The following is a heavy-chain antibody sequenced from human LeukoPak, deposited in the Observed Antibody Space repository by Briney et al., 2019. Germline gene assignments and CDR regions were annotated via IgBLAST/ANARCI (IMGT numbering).Heavy chain of an antibody. Sequence: ASVKVSCKASGYTFTSYGISWVRQAPGHGLEWMGVINPSGGRTTYALKFQGRVTLTSDSSTSTLYMELSSLRSEDTAVYYCARLLDYYDTTGYYLGGTQGWFDPWGQGTLVTVSS. D-gene: IGHD3-22*01. CDR1: GYTFTSYG. CDR3: ARLLDYYDTTGYYLGGTQGWFDP. CDR2: INPSGGRT. J-gene: IGHJ5*02. V-gene: IGHV1-46*01.